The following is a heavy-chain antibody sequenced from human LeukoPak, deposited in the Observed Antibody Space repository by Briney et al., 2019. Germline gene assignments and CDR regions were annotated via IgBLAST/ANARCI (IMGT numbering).Heavy chain of an antibody. Sequence: GESLKISCKGSGYSFTSYWIGWVRQMPGKGLEWMGIIYHEHSDTRYSPSFQGQVTISADKSISTAYLQWSSLKASDTAMYYCARLLSYSSSPGWFDPWGQGTLVTVSP. J-gene: IGHJ5*02. CDR1: GYSFTSYW. D-gene: IGHD6-13*01. V-gene: IGHV5-51*01. CDR3: ARLLSYSSSPGWFDP. CDR2: IYHEHSDT.